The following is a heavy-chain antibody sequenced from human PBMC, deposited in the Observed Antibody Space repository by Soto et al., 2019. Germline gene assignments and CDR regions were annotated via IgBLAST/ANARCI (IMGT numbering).Heavy chain of an antibody. CDR2: ISYDGSNK. J-gene: IGHJ4*02. CDR3: ARGYSNYVYYFDY. Sequence: QVQLVESGGGVVQPGRSLRLSCAASGLTFSSYAMHWVRQAPGKGLEWVAVISYDGSNKYYADSVKGRFTISRDNSKNTLYLQMNSLRAEDTAVYYCARGYSNYVYYFDYWGQGTLVTVSS. D-gene: IGHD4-4*01. V-gene: IGHV3-30-3*01. CDR1: GLTFSSYA.